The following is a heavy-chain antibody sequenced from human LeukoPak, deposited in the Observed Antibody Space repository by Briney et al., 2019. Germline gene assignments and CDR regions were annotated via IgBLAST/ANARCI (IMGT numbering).Heavy chain of an antibody. CDR3: ARVPGFGGTLYYYYGMDV. CDR1: GGSISSYY. D-gene: IGHD3-10*01. Sequence: PSETLSLTCTVSGGSISSYYRSWIRQPAGKGLEWIGRIYTSGSTNYNPSLKSRVTMSVDTSKNQFSLKLSSVTAADTAVYYCARVPGFGGTLYYYYGMDVWGQGTTVTVSS. J-gene: IGHJ6*02. V-gene: IGHV4-4*07. CDR2: IYTSGST.